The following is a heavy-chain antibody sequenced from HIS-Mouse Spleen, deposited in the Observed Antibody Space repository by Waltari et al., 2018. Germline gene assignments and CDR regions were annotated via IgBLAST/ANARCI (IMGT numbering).Heavy chain of an antibody. D-gene: IGHD6-13*01. Sequence: QVQLVESGGGVVQPGRSLRLSCAASGFTFSSYGMHWVRQAPGKGLGWVAVISYDGSMKYDADSVKGRFTISRDNSKNTLYLQMNSLRAEDTAVYYCAKDRQQLGFDYWGQGTLVTVSS. V-gene: IGHV3-30*18. CDR3: AKDRQQLGFDY. J-gene: IGHJ4*02. CDR1: GFTFSSYG. CDR2: ISYDGSMK.